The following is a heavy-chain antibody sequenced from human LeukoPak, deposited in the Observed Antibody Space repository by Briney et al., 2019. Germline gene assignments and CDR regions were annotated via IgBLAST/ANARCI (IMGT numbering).Heavy chain of an antibody. CDR1: GGSISSGSYY. CDR3: ARAEGLVAFDY. D-gene: IGHD6-19*01. J-gene: IGHJ4*02. Sequence: SETLSLTCTVSGGSISSGSYYWSWIRQPAGKGLEWIGRIYTSGSTNYNPSLKSRVTISVDTSMNQFSLKLSSVTAADTAVYYCARAEGLVAFDYWGQGTLVTVSS. CDR2: IYTSGST. V-gene: IGHV4-61*02.